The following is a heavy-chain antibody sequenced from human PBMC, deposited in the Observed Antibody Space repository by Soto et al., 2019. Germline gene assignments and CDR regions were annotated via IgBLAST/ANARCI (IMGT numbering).Heavy chain of an antibody. CDR3: VHRREFNTNWNEGWFDP. CDR1: GFSLTTSGVG. CDR2: IYWDDDK. V-gene: IGHV2-5*02. J-gene: IGHJ5*02. Sequence: QITLKESGPTLVKPTQTLTLTCTFSGFSLTTSGVGVGWIRQPPGKALEWHALIYWDDDKRYSPSLKRRLTITKDTSRNQVVLTMTNMDPVDTATYYCVHRREFNTNWNEGWFDPWGQGTLVTVSS. D-gene: IGHD1-1*01.